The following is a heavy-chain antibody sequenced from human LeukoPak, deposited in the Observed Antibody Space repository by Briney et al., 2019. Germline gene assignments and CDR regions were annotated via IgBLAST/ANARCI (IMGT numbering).Heavy chain of an antibody. V-gene: IGHV3-23*01. J-gene: IGHJ4*02. CDR1: GFTFSRYG. CDR3: ATVTSTSCYGWNDY. D-gene: IGHD2-2*01. Sequence: GGSLRLSCAASGFTFSRYGMTWVRQAPGKGLEWVASISDSGGSTYYADSVKGRFTISRDNSKNTLDLQMNSLRAEDTALYYCATVTSTSCYGWNDYWGQGTLVTVSS. CDR2: ISDSGGST.